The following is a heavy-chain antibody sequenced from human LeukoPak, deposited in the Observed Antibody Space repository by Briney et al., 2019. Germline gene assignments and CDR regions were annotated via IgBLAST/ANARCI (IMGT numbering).Heavy chain of an antibody. CDR2: INHSGST. D-gene: IGHD6-13*01. V-gene: IGHV4-34*01. CDR1: GGSFSGYY. Sequence: SETLSLTCAVYGGSFSGYYWSWIRQPPGKGLEWIGEINHSGSTNYNPSLKGRVTISVDTSKNQFSLKLSSVTAADTAVYYCARAIGIAAAGPSRYYFDYWGQGTLVTVSS. CDR3: ARAIGIAAAGPSRYYFDY. J-gene: IGHJ4*02.